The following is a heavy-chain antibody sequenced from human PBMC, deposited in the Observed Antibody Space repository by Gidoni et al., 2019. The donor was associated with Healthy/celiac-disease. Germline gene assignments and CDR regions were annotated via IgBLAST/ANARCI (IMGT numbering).Heavy chain of an antibody. J-gene: IGHJ6*02. D-gene: IGHD3-22*01. CDR3: ARSRSGYYDSSGYRGYYYGMDV. CDR2: IIPIFGTA. Sequence: QVQLVQSGAEVKKPGSSVKVSCKASGGTFSSYAISWVRQAPGQGLEWMGGIIPIFGTANYAQKFQGRVTITADKSTSTAYMELSSLRSEDTAVYYCARSRSGYYDSSGYRGYYYGMDVWGQGTTVTVSS. CDR1: GGTFSSYA. V-gene: IGHV1-69*06.